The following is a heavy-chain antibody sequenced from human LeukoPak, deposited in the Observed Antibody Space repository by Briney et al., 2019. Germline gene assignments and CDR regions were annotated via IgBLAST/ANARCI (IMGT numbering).Heavy chain of an antibody. V-gene: IGHV3-48*04. CDR2: ISSSSSTI. CDR1: GFTFSSYS. Sequence: GGSLRLSCIASGFTFSSYSMNWVRQAPGKGLEWVSYISSSSSTIYYADSVKGRFTISRDNAKNSLYLQMNSLRAEDTAVYYCARDRGNYGSGSYYYYYGMDVWGQGTTVTVSS. J-gene: IGHJ6*02. CDR3: ARDRGNYGSGSYYYYYGMDV. D-gene: IGHD3-10*01.